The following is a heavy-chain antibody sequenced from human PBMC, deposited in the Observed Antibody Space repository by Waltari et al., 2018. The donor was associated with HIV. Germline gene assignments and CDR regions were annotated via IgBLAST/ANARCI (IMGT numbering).Heavy chain of an antibody. J-gene: IGHJ4*02. Sequence: QVQLVQSGAEVKTPGSSVKVSCKASGGTFSSYAISWVRQAPGQGLEWMGGIIPIFGTANYAQKFQGRVTITADESTSTAYMELSSLRSEDTAVYYCASGDVYCSSTSCYHFDYWGQGTLVTVSS. CDR2: IIPIFGTA. D-gene: IGHD2-2*01. CDR3: ASGDVYCSSTSCYHFDY. CDR1: GGTFSSYA. V-gene: IGHV1-69*01.